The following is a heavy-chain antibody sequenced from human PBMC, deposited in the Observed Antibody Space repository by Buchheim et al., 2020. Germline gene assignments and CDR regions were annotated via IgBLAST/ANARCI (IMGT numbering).Heavy chain of an antibody. CDR2: ITSGSTT. Sequence: LVESGGGLVKPGGSLRLSCAASGFTFSGFSMSWMRQAPGKELEWLSYITSGSTTFYADSVKGRFTISRNNADNSMYLHMNSLRAEYTAVYYCARGGGNPWGQGTL. J-gene: IGHJ5*02. CDR3: ARGGGNP. V-gene: IGHV3-11*01. D-gene: IGHD4-23*01. CDR1: GFTFSGFS.